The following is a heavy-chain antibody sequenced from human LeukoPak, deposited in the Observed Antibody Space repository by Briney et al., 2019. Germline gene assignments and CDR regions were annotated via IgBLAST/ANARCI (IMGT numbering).Heavy chain of an antibody. D-gene: IGHD6-19*01. CDR2: ISYDGSNK. CDR1: GFTFSSYG. Sequence: PGGSLRLSCVASGFTFSSYGMHWVRQAPGKGLEWVAVISYDGSNKYYADSVKGRFTVSRDNSKNTLYLQMNSLRAEDTAVYYCESSGWYEQFDYWGQGTLVTVSS. CDR3: ESSGWYEQFDY. J-gene: IGHJ4*02. V-gene: IGHV3-30*03.